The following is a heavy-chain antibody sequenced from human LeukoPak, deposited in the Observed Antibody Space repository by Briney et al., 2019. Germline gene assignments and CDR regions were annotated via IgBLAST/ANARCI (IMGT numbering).Heavy chain of an antibody. Sequence: GGSLRLSCAASGFTVSSNYMSWVRQAPGKGLEWVSVIYSGGSTYYADSVKGRFTISRRNSKNTLYLQMNSLRAEDTAVYYCAREDIVVVPAAGEYYYYGMDVWGQGTTVTVSS. CDR3: AREDIVVVPAAGEYYYYGMDV. CDR2: IYSGGST. CDR1: GFTVSSNY. D-gene: IGHD2-2*01. J-gene: IGHJ6*02. V-gene: IGHV3-53*04.